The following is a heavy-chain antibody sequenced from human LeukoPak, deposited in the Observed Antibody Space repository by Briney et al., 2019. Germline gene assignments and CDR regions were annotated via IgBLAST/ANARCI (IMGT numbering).Heavy chain of an antibody. J-gene: IGHJ4*02. Sequence: PGGSLRLSCAASGFPFNAYWMTWVRQAPGKGLEWVANIKQDGSEKYYVDSVKGRFTISRDNAENSLYLQINSLRAEDTAVYYCATVRPSGNYFPYYFDYWGQGTLVTVSS. D-gene: IGHD1-26*01. CDR3: ATVRPSGNYFPYYFDY. V-gene: IGHV3-7*03. CDR1: GFPFNAYW. CDR2: IKQDGSEK.